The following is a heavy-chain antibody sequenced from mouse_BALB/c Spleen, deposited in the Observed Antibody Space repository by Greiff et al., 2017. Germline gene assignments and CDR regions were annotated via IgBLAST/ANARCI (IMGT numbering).Heavy chain of an antibody. CDR3: ARDSYRYDKYAMDY. CDR1: GFTFTDYY. J-gene: IGHJ4*01. V-gene: IGHV7-3*02. D-gene: IGHD2-14*01. CDR2: IRNKANGYTT. Sequence: EVKLVESGGGLVQPGGSLRLSCATSGFTFTDYYMSWVRQPPGKALEWLGFIRNKANGYTTEYSASVKGRFTISRDNSQSILYLQMNTLRAEDSATYYCARDSYRYDKYAMDYWGQGTSVTVSS.